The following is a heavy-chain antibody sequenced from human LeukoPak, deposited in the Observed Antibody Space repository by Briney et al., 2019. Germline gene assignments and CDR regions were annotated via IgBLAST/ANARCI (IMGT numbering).Heavy chain of an antibody. J-gene: IGHJ6*03. CDR3: AKVYSYHYYYMEI. D-gene: IGHD2-15*01. Sequence: SETLSLTCTVSGDSISRHYWNWIRHSPGRGLEWIGYLYCGSTNYNPSLKSRATMSLDTSQNRLYLNMSAVTAADTAVNFCAKVYSYHYYYMEIWGKGTTVTVSS. CDR1: GDSISRHY. V-gene: IGHV4-59*11. CDR2: LYCGST.